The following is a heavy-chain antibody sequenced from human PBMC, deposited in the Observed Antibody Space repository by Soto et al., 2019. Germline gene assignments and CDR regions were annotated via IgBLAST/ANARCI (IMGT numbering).Heavy chain of an antibody. D-gene: IGHD3-10*01. V-gene: IGHV3-7*01. CDR3: AKYGSGTYGAYAFDI. CDR1: GFIFGNYW. CDR2: INPGGREK. Sequence: GGSLRLSCAASGFIFGNYWMSWVRQAPGKGLEWVANINPGGREKNYVDSVKGRFSISRDDAEKSHHLQMNSLRAEDTAVYYCAKYGSGTYGAYAFDIWGHGTMVTVSS. J-gene: IGHJ3*02.